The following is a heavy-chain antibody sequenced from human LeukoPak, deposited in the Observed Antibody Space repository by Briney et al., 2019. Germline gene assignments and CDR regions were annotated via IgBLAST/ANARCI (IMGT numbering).Heavy chain of an antibody. J-gene: IGHJ5*02. V-gene: IGHV1-8*03. D-gene: IGHD5-24*01. CDR3: ARRLTGRTIRPNNWFDP. Sequence: ASVKVSCKASGYTFTSYDINWVRQATGQGLEWMGWMNPNSGNTGYAQKFQGRVTITRNTSISTAYMELSSLRSEDTAVYYCARRLTGRTIRPNNWFDPWGQGTLVTVSS. CDR2: MNPNSGNT. CDR1: GYTFTSYD.